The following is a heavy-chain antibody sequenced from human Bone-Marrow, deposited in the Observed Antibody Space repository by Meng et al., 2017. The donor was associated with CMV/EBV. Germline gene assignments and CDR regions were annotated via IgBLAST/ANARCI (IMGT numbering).Heavy chain of an antibody. CDR3: ARYEWLLTWGRFDP. V-gene: IGHV4-30-4*08. CDR1: GRSITCGGYY. J-gene: IGHJ5*02. CDR2: IYYRGST. D-gene: IGHD3-3*01. Sequence: GRSITCGGYYWSWSRQPPGKGVEWVGYIYYRGSTYYNPSLKSRVTISVDTSKNQFSLKLSSVTAADTAVYYCARYEWLLTWGRFDPWGQGTLVTVSS.